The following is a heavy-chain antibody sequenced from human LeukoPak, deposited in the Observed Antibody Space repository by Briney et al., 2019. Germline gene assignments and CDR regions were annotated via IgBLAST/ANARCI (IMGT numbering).Heavy chain of an antibody. J-gene: IGHJ4*02. CDR2: IKRDGREK. V-gene: IGHV3-7*01. CDR3: ARDEGTSGYDLLDY. CDR1: GFTFSSYW. Sequence: GGTLRLSCAASGFTFSSYWMSSVHQAPGKGLEWVATIKRDGREKYYVDSVKCRFTISRDNAKDSLYLQMNSLRAEDTAVYYCARDEGTSGYDLLDYWGQGTLVTVS. D-gene: IGHD5-12*01.